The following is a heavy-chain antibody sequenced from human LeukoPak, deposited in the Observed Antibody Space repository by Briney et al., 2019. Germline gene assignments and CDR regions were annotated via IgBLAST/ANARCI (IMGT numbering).Heavy chain of an antibody. CDR3: AKVGGAIFGVVIRGYFDY. CDR1: GFAFSSYA. CDR2: ISGSGGST. J-gene: IGHJ4*02. Sequence: GSLRLSCAASGFAFSSYAMSWVRQAPGKGLEWVSAISGSGGSTYYADSMKARFTISRDNSKNTLYLQMNSLRAEDTAVYYCAKVGGAIFGVVIRGYFDYWGQGTLVTVSS. V-gene: IGHV3-23*01. D-gene: IGHD3-3*01.